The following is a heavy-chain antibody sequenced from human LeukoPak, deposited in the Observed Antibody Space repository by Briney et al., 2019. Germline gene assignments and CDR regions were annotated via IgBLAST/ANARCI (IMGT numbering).Heavy chain of an antibody. CDR2: IYYSGST. J-gene: IGHJ4*02. V-gene: IGHV4-39*01. CDR1: GGSISSSSYY. D-gene: IGHD4-23*01. Sequence: SETLSLTCTVSGGSISSSSYYWGWIRQPPGKGLEWIGSIYYSGSTYYTPSLKSRVTISVDTSKNQFSLKLSSVTAADTAVYDCARHRGGNSRWYFDYWGQGTLVTVSS. CDR3: ARHRGGNSRWYFDY.